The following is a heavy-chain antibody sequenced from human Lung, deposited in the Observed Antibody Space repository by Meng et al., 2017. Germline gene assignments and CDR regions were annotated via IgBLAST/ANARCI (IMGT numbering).Heavy chain of an antibody. Sequence: QVHLQQLGAGLLRPSEPLSLTCVVSGGSFSDYSWSWIRQPPGKGLEWIGEINHSGSTNYNPSLESRATISVDTSQNNLSLKLSSVTAADSAVYYCARGPTTMAHDFDYWGQGTLVTVSS. J-gene: IGHJ4*02. D-gene: IGHD4-11*01. CDR1: GGSFSDYS. CDR3: ARGPTTMAHDFDY. V-gene: IGHV4-34*01. CDR2: INHSGST.